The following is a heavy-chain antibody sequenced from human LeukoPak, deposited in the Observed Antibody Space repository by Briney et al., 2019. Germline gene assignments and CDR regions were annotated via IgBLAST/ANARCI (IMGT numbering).Heavy chain of an antibody. J-gene: IGHJ3*02. CDR3: ATVEQQLVFLGAFDI. CDR2: FDPEDGET. Sequence: ASVKVSCKVSGYTLTELSMHWVRQAPGKGLEWMGGFDPEDGETIYAQMFQGRVTMTEDTSTDTAYMELSSLRSEDTAVYYCATVEQQLVFLGAFDIWGQGTVVTVSS. V-gene: IGHV1-24*01. D-gene: IGHD6-13*01. CDR1: GYTLTELS.